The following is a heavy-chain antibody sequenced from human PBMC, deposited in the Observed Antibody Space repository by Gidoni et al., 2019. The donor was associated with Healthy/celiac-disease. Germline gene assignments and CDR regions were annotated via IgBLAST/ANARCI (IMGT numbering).Heavy chain of an antibody. V-gene: IGHV1-69*01. CDR1: GGTVSSYA. Sequence: QVQLVQSGAKVKKPGSSGKVSCKASGGTVSSYAISWVRQAPGQGLEWMGGIIPIFGTANYAQQFQGRVTITADESTSTAYMALSSLRSEDTAVYYCARGYPRSDDYGDYVPPPFDYWGQGTLVTVSS. CDR3: ARGYPRSDDYGDYVPPPFDY. D-gene: IGHD4-17*01. CDR2: IIPIFGTA. J-gene: IGHJ4*02.